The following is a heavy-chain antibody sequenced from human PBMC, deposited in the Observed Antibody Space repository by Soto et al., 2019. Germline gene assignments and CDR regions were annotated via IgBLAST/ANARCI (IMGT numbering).Heavy chain of an antibody. V-gene: IGHV4-61*01. J-gene: IGHJ4*02. D-gene: IGHD6-13*01. CDR2: IHPSGST. Sequence: QVQLQESGPGLVKPSETLSLTCTDSGESVSSGNYYWTWIRQPPGRLLEWIAYIHPSGSTIYTPSLKGRVLLSTATPRNQSALKLTSVTAAGTAVYYCASGQQLVYFDYWGQGTLVTVSS. CDR3: ASGQQLVYFDY. CDR1: GESVSSGNYY.